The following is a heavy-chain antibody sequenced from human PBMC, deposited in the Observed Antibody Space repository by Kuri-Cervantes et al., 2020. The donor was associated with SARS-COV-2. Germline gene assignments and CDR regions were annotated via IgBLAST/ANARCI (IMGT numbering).Heavy chain of an antibody. CDR1: GYTFIRND. Sequence: ASVKVFCKASGYTFIRNDINWVRQASGQGLEWVGWINPDTGNAGYAQRFQGRVIMTRDTSISTAYMELSSLRSDDTAVYYCARDSGDWNPDGFDIWGQGTMVTVSS. D-gene: IGHD1-1*01. J-gene: IGHJ3*02. CDR2: INPDTGNA. CDR3: ARDSGDWNPDGFDI. V-gene: IGHV1-8*01.